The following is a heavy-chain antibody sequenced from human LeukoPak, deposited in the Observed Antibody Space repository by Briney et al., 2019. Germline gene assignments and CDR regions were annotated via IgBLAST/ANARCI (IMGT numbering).Heavy chain of an antibody. J-gene: IGHJ4*02. Sequence: SETLSLTCAVYGGSFSGYYWSWIRQHPGKGLEWIGEINHSGSTNYNPSLKSRVTISVDTSKNQFSLKLSSVTAADTAVYYCASSRYSSSWYEYWGQGTLVTVSS. V-gene: IGHV4-34*01. D-gene: IGHD6-13*01. CDR3: ASSRYSSSWYEY. CDR2: INHSGST. CDR1: GGSFSGYY.